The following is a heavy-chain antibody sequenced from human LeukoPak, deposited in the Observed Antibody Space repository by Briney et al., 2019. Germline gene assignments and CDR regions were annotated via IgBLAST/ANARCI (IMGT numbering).Heavy chain of an antibody. Sequence: GGSLRLSCTASGFTFDDYAMSWVRQAPGKGLEWVGSIRSKAYGGTTEYAASVKGRFTISRDDSKSIAYLQMNSLKTEDTAVYSCTRSAYCSGRYYTWYYGMHVWGQGTTVTVSS. CDR2: IRSKAYGGTT. J-gene: IGHJ6*02. D-gene: IGHD3-10*01. CDR3: TRSAYCSGRYYTWYYGMHV. V-gene: IGHV3-49*04. CDR1: GFTFDDYA.